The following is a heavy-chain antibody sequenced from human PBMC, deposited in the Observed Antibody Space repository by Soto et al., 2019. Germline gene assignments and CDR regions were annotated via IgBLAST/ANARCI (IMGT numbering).Heavy chain of an antibody. V-gene: IGHV1-3*04. CDR1: GYTFTGFA. CDR2: INTDSGST. Sequence: QVQLVQSGTEVKKPGVSVKVSCKASGYTFTGFAIHWVRQAPGQGLEWLGWINTDSGSTKYSQVLQGRVTITRDTPASTAYMELASLGSEDTARYYCAKDGHSSYGGVWIDVWGQGTLVTVSS. CDR3: AKDGHSSYGGVWIDV. J-gene: IGHJ5*02. D-gene: IGHD3-10*01.